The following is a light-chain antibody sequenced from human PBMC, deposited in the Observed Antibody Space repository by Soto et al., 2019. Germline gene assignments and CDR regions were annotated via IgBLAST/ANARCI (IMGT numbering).Light chain of an antibody. CDR1: GSDVGGYNY. V-gene: IGLV2-8*01. CDR2: DVT. CDR3: SSFAGGNIYV. Sequence: QSVLTQPPSASGSPGQSVTISCTGTGSDVGGYNYVSWHQQHPGKAPKLIIYDVTKRPSGVPDRFSGSKSGYTASLTVSGLQAEDEADYYCSSFAGGNIYVFGTGTKLTVL. J-gene: IGLJ1*01.